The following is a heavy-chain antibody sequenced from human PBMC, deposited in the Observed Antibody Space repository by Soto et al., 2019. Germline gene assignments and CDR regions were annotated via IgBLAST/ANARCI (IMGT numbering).Heavy chain of an antibody. V-gene: IGHV4-39*01. CDR1: GGSISSSGFY. J-gene: IGHJ4*02. CDR2: IYYSGST. D-gene: IGHD6-13*01. CDR3: ARAEQQLAFYFDY. Sequence: SETLSLTCTVPGGSISSSGFYWGWIRQPPGKGLEWIGSIYYSGSTYYNPSLKSRVTISVDTSKNQFSLKLSSVTAADTAVYYCARAEQQLAFYFDYWGQGTLVTVSS.